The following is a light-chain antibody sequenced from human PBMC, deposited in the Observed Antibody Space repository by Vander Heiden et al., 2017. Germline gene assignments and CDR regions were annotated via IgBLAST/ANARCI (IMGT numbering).Light chain of an antibody. CDR3: QSFDSSLSVV. V-gene: IGLV1-40*01. Sequence: QSVLTQPPSVSGAPGQRVTISCTGSSSNIGAGYDVHWYQQLPGTAPKLLNFRNSNWPSGVPDRFSGSRSGTSASLAITGLQAEDEADYYCQSFDSSLSVVFGGGTKLTVL. J-gene: IGLJ2*01. CDR1: SSNIGAGYD. CDR2: RNS.